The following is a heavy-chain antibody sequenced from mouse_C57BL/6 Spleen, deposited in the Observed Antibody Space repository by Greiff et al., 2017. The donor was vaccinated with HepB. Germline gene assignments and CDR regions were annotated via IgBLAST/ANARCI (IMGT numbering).Heavy chain of an antibody. Sequence: QVHVKQSGAELVKPGASVKLSCKASGYTFTSYWMHWVKQRPGQGLEWIGMIHPNSGSTNYNEKFKSKATLTVDKSSSTAYMQLSSLTSEDSAVYYCASFTTVVATDAYWGQGTLVTVSA. CDR3: ASFTTVVATDAY. CDR1: GYTFTSYW. V-gene: IGHV1-64*01. D-gene: IGHD1-1*01. CDR2: IHPNSGST. J-gene: IGHJ3*01.